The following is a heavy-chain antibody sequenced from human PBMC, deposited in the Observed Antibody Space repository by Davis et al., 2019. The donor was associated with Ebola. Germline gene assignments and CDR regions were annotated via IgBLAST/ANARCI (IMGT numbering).Heavy chain of an antibody. J-gene: IGHJ5*02. CDR2: INHSGST. CDR1: GGSFSGYY. D-gene: IGHD3-22*01. Sequence: SETLSLTCAVYGGSFSGYYWSWIRQPPGKGLEWIGEINHSGSTNYNPSLKSRVTISVDKSKNQFSLKLSSVTAADTAVYYCARIREYYYDSSGYYSSRWFDPWGQGTLVTVSS. CDR3: ARIREYYYDSSGYYSSRWFDP. V-gene: IGHV4-34*01.